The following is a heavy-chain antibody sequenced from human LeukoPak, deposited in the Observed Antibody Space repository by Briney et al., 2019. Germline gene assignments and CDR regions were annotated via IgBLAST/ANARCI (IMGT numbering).Heavy chain of an antibody. Sequence: SAGSLRLSCAASGGNFVSYAMTWIRQAPGRGLEWVSTISGFGDRTFYGDSVKGRFTISRDHSKNTLFLQMNSLRTDDSALYYCAKEGSNWNVDYWGQGTLVSVSS. CDR2: ISGFGDRT. V-gene: IGHV3-23*01. CDR1: GGNFVSYA. J-gene: IGHJ4*02. CDR3: AKEGSNWNVDY. D-gene: IGHD1-1*01.